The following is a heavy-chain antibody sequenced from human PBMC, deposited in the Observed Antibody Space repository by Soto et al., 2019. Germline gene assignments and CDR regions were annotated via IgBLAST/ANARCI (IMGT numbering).Heavy chain of an antibody. V-gene: IGHV3-66*01. CDR3: VKGAGWHGFAFDI. Sequence: GGSLRLSCAASGFTVSSNYMSWVRQSPGKGLEWVSIIYSGGSTYYADSVKGRFTISRDNSNNTLYLQTNSLRVEDTAVYYCVKGAGWHGFAFDIWGQGTVVTVSS. J-gene: IGHJ3*02. CDR1: GFTVSSNY. CDR2: IYSGGST. D-gene: IGHD3-10*01.